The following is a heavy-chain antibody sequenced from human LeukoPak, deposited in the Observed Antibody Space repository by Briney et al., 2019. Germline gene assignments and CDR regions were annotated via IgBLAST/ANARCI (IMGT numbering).Heavy chain of an antibody. V-gene: IGHV4-59*01. J-gene: IGHJ3*02. D-gene: IGHD2-8*02. Sequence: SETLSLTCTVPGGSISSYYWSWIRQPPGKGLEWIGYIYYSISANYNPSLKSRVTISLDTSKNQFSLKLSSVTPADTALYYCARLGGTGPLAAFDIWGQGTMVTVSS. CDR1: GGSISSYY. CDR3: ARLGGTGPLAAFDI. CDR2: IYYSISA.